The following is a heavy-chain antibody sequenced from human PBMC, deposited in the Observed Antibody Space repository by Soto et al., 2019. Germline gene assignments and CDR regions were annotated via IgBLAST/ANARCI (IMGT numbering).Heavy chain of an antibody. CDR2: INHSGST. CDR1: GGSFSGYY. Sequence: SETLSLTCAVYGGSFSGYYWSWIRQPPGKGLEWIGEINHSGSTNYNPSLKSRVTISVDTSKNQFSLKLSSVTAADTAVYYCARDTPYYNYMYFSAQGTTVPVS. CDR3: ARDTPYYNYMYF. J-gene: IGHJ6*03. V-gene: IGHV4-34*01.